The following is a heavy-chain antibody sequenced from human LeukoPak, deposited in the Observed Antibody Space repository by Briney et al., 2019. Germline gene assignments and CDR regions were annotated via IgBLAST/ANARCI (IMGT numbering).Heavy chain of an antibody. J-gene: IGHJ6*03. D-gene: IGHD3-10*01. CDR1: GFTFSSYG. V-gene: IGHV3-23*01. CDR2: ISGSGGST. Sequence: PGGTLRLSCAASGFTFSSYGMSWVRQAPGKGLEWVSAISGSGGSTYYADSVKGRFTISRDNSKNTLYLQMNSLRAEDTAVYYCAKDSAATASYYYYYMDVWGKGTTVTVSS. CDR3: AKDSAATASYYYYYMDV.